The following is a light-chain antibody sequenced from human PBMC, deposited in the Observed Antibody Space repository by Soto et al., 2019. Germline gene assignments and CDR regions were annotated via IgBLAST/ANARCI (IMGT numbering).Light chain of an antibody. Sequence: QSALTQPASVSGSLGQSVTIPCTGTSSDVGDYNYVSWYQQHPGKVPKLMIYEVSKRPSGVPDRFSGSKSGNTASLTVSGLQAEDEGDYYCCSYAGTYSWVFGGGTQLTVL. CDR1: SSDVGDYNY. V-gene: IGLV2-8*01. J-gene: IGLJ3*02. CDR2: EVS. CDR3: CSYAGTYSWV.